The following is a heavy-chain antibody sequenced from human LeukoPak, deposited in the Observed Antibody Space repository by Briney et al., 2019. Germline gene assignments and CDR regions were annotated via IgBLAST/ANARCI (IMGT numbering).Heavy chain of an antibody. CDR3: AKDNYGDYVMGT. V-gene: IGHV3-23*01. CDR1: GFTFSSYA. J-gene: IGHJ5*02. Sequence: GGSLRLSCAASGFTFSSYAISWVRQAPGKGLEWVSAISGSGGSTYYADSVKGRFTISRDNSKNTLYLQMNSLRAEDTAVYYCAKDNYGDYVMGTWGQGTLVTVSS. CDR2: ISGSGGST. D-gene: IGHD4-17*01.